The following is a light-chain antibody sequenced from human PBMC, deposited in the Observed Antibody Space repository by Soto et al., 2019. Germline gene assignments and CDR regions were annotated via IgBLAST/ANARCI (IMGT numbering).Light chain of an antibody. Sequence: EIVLTQSPATLSLSPGERATLSCRASQSVTNSLAWYQQKPGQAPRLLIYDTSSRATGIPARFNGGGSGTEFTLTISSLEPEEFAAYYCQQLTQNTFGQPTRLEIK. CDR1: QSVTNS. CDR3: QQLTQNT. J-gene: IGKJ2*01. V-gene: IGKV3-11*01. CDR2: DTS.